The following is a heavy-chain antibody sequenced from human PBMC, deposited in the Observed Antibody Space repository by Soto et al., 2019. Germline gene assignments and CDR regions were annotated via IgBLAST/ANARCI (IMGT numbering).Heavy chain of an antibody. CDR1: GYTFTGYY. D-gene: IGHD1-26*01. J-gene: IGHJ6*02. Sequence: ASVKVSCKASGYTFTGYYMHWVRQAPGQGLEWMGWINPNSGGTNYAQKFQGRVTISADKSISTAYLQWSSLKASDTAMYYCASLTPSGSYYYYGMDVWGQGTTVTVSS. CDR2: INPNSGGT. CDR3: ASLTPSGSYYYYGMDV. V-gene: IGHV1-2*02.